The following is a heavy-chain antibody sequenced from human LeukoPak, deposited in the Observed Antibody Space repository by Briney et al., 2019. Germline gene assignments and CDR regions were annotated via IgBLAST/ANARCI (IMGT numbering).Heavy chain of an antibody. CDR3: ARVLAPNPAAGTDY. CDR1: GYTFTSYD. Sequence: GASVKVSCKASGYTFTSYDINWVRQATGQGLEWMGWINPNSGGTNYAQKFQGRVTMTRDTSISTAYMELSRLRSDDTAVYYCARVLAPNPAAGTDYWGQGTLVTVSS. CDR2: INPNSGGT. V-gene: IGHV1-2*02. D-gene: IGHD6-13*01. J-gene: IGHJ4*02.